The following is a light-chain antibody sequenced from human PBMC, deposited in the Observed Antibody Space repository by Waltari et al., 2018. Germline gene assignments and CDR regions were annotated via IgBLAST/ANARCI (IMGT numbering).Light chain of an antibody. CDR2: KSS. CDR1: QNINSW. Sequence: DIQMTQSPSTLSASVGDGVTITCRASQNINSWLAWYQQKPGTAPNLLISKSSTLESGVPSKFSGRGSGTEFTLTITNLQPDDFATYYCQQYHSSSLSFGGGTKVEI. V-gene: IGKV1-5*03. J-gene: IGKJ4*01. CDR3: QQYHSSSLS.